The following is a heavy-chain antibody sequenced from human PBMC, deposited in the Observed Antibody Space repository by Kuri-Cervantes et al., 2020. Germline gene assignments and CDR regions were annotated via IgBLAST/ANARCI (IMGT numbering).Heavy chain of an antibody. J-gene: IGHJ4*02. Sequence: GAVKNTCKASGYTFTSYAINWVRQAPGQGLEWMGWINTNTENPTFAQGFTGRFVFSLDTSVSTAYLQISSLKAEDTAVYYCARGLWFGELPFDYWGQGTLVTVSS. CDR2: INTNTENP. CDR1: GYTFTSYA. CDR3: ARGLWFGELPFDY. D-gene: IGHD3-10*01. V-gene: IGHV7-4-1*02.